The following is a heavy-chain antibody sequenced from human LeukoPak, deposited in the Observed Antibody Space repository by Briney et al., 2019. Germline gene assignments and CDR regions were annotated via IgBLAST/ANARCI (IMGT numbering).Heavy chain of an antibody. J-gene: IGHJ4*02. Sequence: PGGSLRLSCAASGFTFSSYTMNWVRQAPGKGLEWVAFIRYDGSNKYYADSVKGRFTISRDNSKNTLYLQMNSLRAEDTAVYYCAKDPDSSGYYYLDYWGQGTLVTVSS. CDR1: GFTFSSYT. CDR2: IRYDGSNK. D-gene: IGHD3-22*01. V-gene: IGHV3-30*02. CDR3: AKDPDSSGYYYLDY.